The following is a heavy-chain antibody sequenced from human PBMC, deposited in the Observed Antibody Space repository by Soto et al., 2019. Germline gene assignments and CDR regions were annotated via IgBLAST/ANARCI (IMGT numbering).Heavy chain of an antibody. CDR1: GFTFISSF. CDR3: ARYYRGSGRYFFDY. J-gene: IGHJ4*02. V-gene: IGHV3-7*03. CDR2: INQDGGVT. D-gene: IGHD6-19*01. Sequence: LRLSCVASGFTFISSFMGWIRQAPGKGLEWVANINQDGGVTYYVDSVEGRFTISRDNTEDSLYLQMNSLRGEDTAIYYCARYYRGSGRYFFDYWGQGTLVTSPQ.